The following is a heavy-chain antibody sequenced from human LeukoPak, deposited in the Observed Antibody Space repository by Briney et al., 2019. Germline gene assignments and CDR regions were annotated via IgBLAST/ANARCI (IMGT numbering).Heavy chain of an antibody. J-gene: IGHJ4*02. CDR2: ITADNDNT. D-gene: IGHD6-13*01. CDR3: TRGSLSSRDFDY. V-gene: IGHV1-3*01. CDR1: GYTFTSYG. Sequence: ASVKVSCKASGYTFTSYGIHWVRQAPGHSLEWMGWITADNDNTEYSQRFQGRVTITRDTSAIAAYMELSSLRSEDTAVFYCTRGSLSSRDFDYWGQGTLVTVSS.